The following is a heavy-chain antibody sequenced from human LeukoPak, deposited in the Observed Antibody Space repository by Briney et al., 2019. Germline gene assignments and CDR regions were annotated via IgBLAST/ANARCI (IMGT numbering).Heavy chain of an antibody. CDR2: ISYDGSNK. CDR3: ARYSPDGSGYPEYYFDY. V-gene: IGHV3-30*01. D-gene: IGHD3-22*01. Sequence: GGSLRLSCAASGFTFSSYAMHWVRQAPGKGLEWVAVISYDGSNKYYADSVKGRFTISRDNSKNTLYLQMNSLRAEDTAVYYCARYSPDGSGYPEYYFDYWGQGTLVTVSS. J-gene: IGHJ4*02. CDR1: GFTFSSYA.